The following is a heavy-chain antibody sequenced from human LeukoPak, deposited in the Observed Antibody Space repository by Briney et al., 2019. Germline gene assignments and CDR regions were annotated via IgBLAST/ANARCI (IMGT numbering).Heavy chain of an antibody. CDR1: GFTFDDYA. J-gene: IGHJ4*02. V-gene: IGHV3-9*01. CDR2: ISWNSGSI. D-gene: IGHD3-10*01. Sequence: QTGGSLRLSCAASGFTFDDYAMHWVRQAPGKGLEWVSGISWNSGSISYAASVKGRFTISRDNSKNTLYLQMNSLRAEDTAVYYCAKVRGLYGSGSYPSDYWGQGTLVTVSS. CDR3: AKVRGLYGSGSYPSDY.